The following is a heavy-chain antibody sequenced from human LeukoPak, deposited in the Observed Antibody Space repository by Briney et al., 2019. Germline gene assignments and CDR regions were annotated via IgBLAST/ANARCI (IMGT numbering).Heavy chain of an antibody. CDR3: AKESELLWFGELSYFDY. CDR2: ISGSGGST. D-gene: IGHD3-10*01. CDR1: GFTFSSYA. V-gene: IGHV3-23*01. J-gene: IGHJ4*02. Sequence: GGSLRLSCAASGFTFSSYAMSWDREAPGKGLEWVSAISGSGGSTYYADSVKGRFTISRDNSKNTLYLQMNSLRAEDTAVYYCAKESELLWFGELSYFDYWGQGTLVTVSS.